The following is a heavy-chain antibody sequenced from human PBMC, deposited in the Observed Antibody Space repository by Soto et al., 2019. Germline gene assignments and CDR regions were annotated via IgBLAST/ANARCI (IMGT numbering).Heavy chain of an antibody. Sequence: QVQLQESGPGLVKPSQTLSLTCTVSGGSISSGGYYWSWIRQNPGKGLEWIGNIYYSGSTYYNPSLKSGVTMSVDTTKDQSSLKLGSVTAADRVVYYCARSINPGGEGTLVTVSS. J-gene: IGHJ4*02. CDR2: IYYSGST. V-gene: IGHV4-31*03. D-gene: IGHD3-10*01. CDR3: ARSINP. CDR1: GGSISSGGYY.